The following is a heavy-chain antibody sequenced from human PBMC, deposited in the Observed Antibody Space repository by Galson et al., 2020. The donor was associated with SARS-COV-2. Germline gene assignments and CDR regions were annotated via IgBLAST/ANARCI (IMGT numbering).Heavy chain of an antibody. Sequence: ASVKVSCKVSGYTLTELSMHWVRQAPGKGLEWMGGFDPEDGETIYAQKFQGRVTMTEDTSTDTAYMELSSLRAEDTAVYYCAEGSYSPISPFAFDIWGQGTMVTVSS. CDR2: FDPEDGET. CDR3: AEGSYSPISPFAFDI. CDR1: GYTLTELS. J-gene: IGHJ3*02. D-gene: IGHD1-26*01. V-gene: IGHV1-24*01.